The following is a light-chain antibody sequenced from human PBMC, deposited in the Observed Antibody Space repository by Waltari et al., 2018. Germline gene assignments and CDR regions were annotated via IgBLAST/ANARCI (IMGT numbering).Light chain of an antibody. CDR2: YDS. CDR3: LVWHSTIDHQGV. Sequence: SYVVTQSPSVSVAPVETARITCGGDNIGSKSGHWYQQRPGQAPVLVISYDSDRPSGIPERFSGSNSGNTATLTISWVEAEDEADYYCLVWHSTIDHQGVFGGGTKLTVL. V-gene: IGLV3-21*04. J-gene: IGLJ2*01. CDR1: NIGSKS.